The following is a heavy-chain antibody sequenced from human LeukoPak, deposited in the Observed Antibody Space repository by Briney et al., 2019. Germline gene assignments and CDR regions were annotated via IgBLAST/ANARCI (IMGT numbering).Heavy chain of an antibody. CDR3: SSSGSYRFDY. CDR1: GFTFSRYT. V-gene: IGHV3-48*02. Sequence: GGSLRLSCAASGFTFSRYTMNWVRQAPGKGLEWVSHISTSGSAMYYADSVKGRFTISRDNAKDSLYLQMNSLRDEDTAVYYCSSSGSYRFDYWGQGTLVTVSS. CDR2: ISTSGSAM. D-gene: IGHD1-26*01. J-gene: IGHJ4*02.